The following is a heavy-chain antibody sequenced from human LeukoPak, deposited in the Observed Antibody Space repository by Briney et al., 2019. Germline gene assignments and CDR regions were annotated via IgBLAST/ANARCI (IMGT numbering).Heavy chain of an antibody. Sequence: SETLSLTCTVSGGSISSSSYYWGWIRQPPGKGLEWIGYVYYTGSTNYNPSLNSRVTMSIDTSKNQFSLRLSSVTAADTAVYYCARVVGFYDSSAFDLWGQGTLVTVSS. J-gene: IGHJ5*02. V-gene: IGHV4-61*05. CDR2: VYYTGST. CDR3: ARVVGFYDSSAFDL. D-gene: IGHD3-22*01. CDR1: GGSISSSSYY.